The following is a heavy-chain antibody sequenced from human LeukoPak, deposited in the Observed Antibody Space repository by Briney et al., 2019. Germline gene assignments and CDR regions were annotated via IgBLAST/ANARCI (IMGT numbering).Heavy chain of an antibody. CDR2: IIPIFGTA. J-gene: IGHJ4*02. Sequence: ASVKVSCKASGGTFSSYAISWVRQAPGQGLEWMGGIIPIFGTASYAQKFQGRVTITADESTSTAYMELSSLRSEDTAVYYCARVGVGYSYGSPFDYWGQGTLVTVSS. V-gene: IGHV1-69*13. D-gene: IGHD5-18*01. CDR3: ARVGVGYSYGSPFDY. CDR1: GGTFSSYA.